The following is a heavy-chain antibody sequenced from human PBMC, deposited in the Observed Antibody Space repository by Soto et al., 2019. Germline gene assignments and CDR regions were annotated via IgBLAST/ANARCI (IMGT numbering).Heavy chain of an antibody. V-gene: IGHV3-49*04. J-gene: IGHJ4*02. CDR3: TRKGPHIDY. CDR1: GFTFGDYA. Sequence: GGSLRLSCTASGFTFGDYAMSWVRQAPGKGLEWVGFIRSKAYGGTTEYAASVKGRFTISRDDSKSIAYLQMNSLKTEDTAVYYCTRKGPHIDYWGQGTLVTVSS. CDR2: IRSKAYGGTT.